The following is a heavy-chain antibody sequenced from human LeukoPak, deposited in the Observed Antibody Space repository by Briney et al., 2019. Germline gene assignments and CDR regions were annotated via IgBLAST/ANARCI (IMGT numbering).Heavy chain of an antibody. CDR2: ISGSGGST. V-gene: IGHV3-23*01. Sequence: GGSLRLSCAASGFTFSSYAMSWVRQAPGKGLEWVSVISGSGGSTYYADSVKGRFTISRDNSKNTLSLQMDSLRVEDTALYYCARDNYVSAFDIWGQGTMVIASS. CDR3: ARDNYVSAFDI. J-gene: IGHJ3*02. CDR1: GFTFSSYA. D-gene: IGHD3-16*01.